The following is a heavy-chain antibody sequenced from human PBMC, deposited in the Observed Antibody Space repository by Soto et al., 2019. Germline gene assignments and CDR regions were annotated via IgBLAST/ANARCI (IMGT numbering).Heavy chain of an antibody. V-gene: IGHV4-31*03. CDR3: ARTDSSGYYLIN. Sequence: NPSETLSLTCTVSGGSISSDNYFWSWIRQLPGKGLEWIGYIYSSGTTYYNPSLKSRITISVDTSKNQFSLNLSSVTAADTAVYYCARTDSSGYYLINWGQGTLVTVSS. J-gene: IGHJ4*02. D-gene: IGHD3-22*01. CDR1: GGSISSDNYF. CDR2: IYSSGTT.